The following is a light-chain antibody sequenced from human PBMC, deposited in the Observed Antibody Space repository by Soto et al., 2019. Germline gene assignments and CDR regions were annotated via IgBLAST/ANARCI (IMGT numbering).Light chain of an antibody. J-gene: IGKJ5*01. CDR3: MKSTQLPPN. CDR2: WAS. Sequence: DIVMTQSPDSLAVSLGERATINCKSSQSVLYISNNKNHLAWYQQKPGQPPKVVIYWASTRESGVPDRFSGSGSGTDFTLEISRVETDDVGIYYCMKSTQLPPNFGQGTRLEIK. V-gene: IGKV4-1*01. CDR1: QSVLYISNNKNH.